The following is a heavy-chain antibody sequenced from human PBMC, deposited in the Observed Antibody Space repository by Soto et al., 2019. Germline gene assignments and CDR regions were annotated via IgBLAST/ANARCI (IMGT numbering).Heavy chain of an antibody. D-gene: IGHD5-18*01. CDR2: IYYSGST. Sequence: PSETLSLTCTASGGSISSSSYYWGWIRQPPGKGLEWIGSIYYSGSTYYNPSLKSRVTISVDTSKNQFSLKLSSVTAADTAVYYCARRLWLNDAFDIWGQGTMVTVSS. CDR1: GGSISSSSYY. V-gene: IGHV4-39*01. CDR3: ARRLWLNDAFDI. J-gene: IGHJ3*02.